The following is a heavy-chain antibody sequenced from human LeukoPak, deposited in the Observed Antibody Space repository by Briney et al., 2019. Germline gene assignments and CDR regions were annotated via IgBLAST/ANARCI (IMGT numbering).Heavy chain of an antibody. D-gene: IGHD5-18*01. J-gene: IGHJ4*02. Sequence: PGGSPRLPCAASGFTVRSNYMSWVRQSPGKGLEWVSLTYSGGTTNYAYSVKGRFTISRDNSKNTLYLQMNSLRVEDTAVYYCATKRGYNYCLDYWGQGTLVTVSS. V-gene: IGHV3-53*01. CDR3: ATKRGYNYCLDY. CDR1: GFTVRSNY. CDR2: TYSGGTT.